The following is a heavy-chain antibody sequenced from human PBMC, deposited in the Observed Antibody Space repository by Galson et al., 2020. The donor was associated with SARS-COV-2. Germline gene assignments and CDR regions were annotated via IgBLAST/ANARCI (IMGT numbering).Heavy chain of an antibody. CDR1: GGSISSGGYY. CDR3: ASTGSGYPTLDY. CDR2: IYYSGST. J-gene: IGHJ4*02. V-gene: IGHV4-31*03. Sequence: SETLSLTCTVSGGSISSGGYYWSWIRQHPGKGLEWIGYIYYSGSTYYNPSLKSRVTISVDTSKNQFSLKLSSVTAADTAVYYCASTGSGYPTLDYWGQGTLVTVSS. D-gene: IGHD3-22*01.